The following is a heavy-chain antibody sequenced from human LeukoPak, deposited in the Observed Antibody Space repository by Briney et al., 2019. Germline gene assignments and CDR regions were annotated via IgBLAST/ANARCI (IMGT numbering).Heavy chain of an antibody. D-gene: IGHD3-10*01. CDR3: ARAGYYGSGSYGDFDP. Sequence: PSETLSLTCTVSGGSISSGDYYWSWIRQPPGKGLEWIGYIYYSGCTYYNPTLKSRVTISVDTSKNQFSLKLSSVTAADTAVYYCARAGYYGSGSYGDFDPWGQGTLVTVSS. CDR1: GGSISSGDYY. J-gene: IGHJ5*02. CDR2: IYYSGCT. V-gene: IGHV4-30-4*01.